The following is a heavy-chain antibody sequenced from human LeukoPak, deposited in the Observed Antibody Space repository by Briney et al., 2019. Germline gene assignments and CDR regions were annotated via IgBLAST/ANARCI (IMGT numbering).Heavy chain of an antibody. Sequence: PGGSLRLSCAASGFNFSTYGMHWVRQAPGKGLEWVAVIWYDGSIKNYGDCVKGRFTISRNNSMNTVYLQMDSLRAEDTALYYCARGQQLVKTDWGQGTLVTVSS. D-gene: IGHD6-13*01. CDR1: GFNFSTYG. V-gene: IGHV3-33*01. CDR2: IWYDGSIK. CDR3: ARGQQLVKTD. J-gene: IGHJ4*02.